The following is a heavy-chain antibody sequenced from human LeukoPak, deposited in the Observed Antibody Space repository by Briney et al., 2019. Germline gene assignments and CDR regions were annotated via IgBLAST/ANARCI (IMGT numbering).Heavy chain of an antibody. CDR1: GFTFSNYG. J-gene: IGHJ6*02. D-gene: IGHD3-3*01. Sequence: PGGSLRLSCAAAGFTFSNYGIHWVRQAPGKGLEWVAVIWYDGNNKYYADSVKGRFTISRDNSKNTLYLQMNSLRAEDTAVYYCARDQSPYYDFWSGYYTGMMDVWGQGTTVTVSS. V-gene: IGHV3-33*01. CDR2: IWYDGNNK. CDR3: ARDQSPYYDFWSGYYTGMMDV.